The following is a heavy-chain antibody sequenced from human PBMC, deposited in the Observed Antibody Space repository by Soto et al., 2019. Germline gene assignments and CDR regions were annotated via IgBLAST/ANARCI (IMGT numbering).Heavy chain of an antibody. CDR1: GYTFASYY. D-gene: IGHD4-17*01. CDR2: INPSGGGT. J-gene: IGHJ4*02. CDR3: ARDFPFYGGTHYDY. Sequence: ASVKVSCKASGYTFASYYMHWVRQAPGQGLEWMGIINPSGGGTTYAQKFQGRVTMTRDTSTSTVYMDLSSLRSEDTAVYYCARDFPFYGGTHYDYWGQGTQVTVSP. V-gene: IGHV1-46*01.